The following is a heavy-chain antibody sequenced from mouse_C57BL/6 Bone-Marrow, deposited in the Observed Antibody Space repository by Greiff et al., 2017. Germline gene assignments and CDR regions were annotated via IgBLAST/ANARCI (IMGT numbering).Heavy chain of an antibody. J-gene: IGHJ1*03. CDR1: GYTFTSYT. CDR2: INPSSGYT. D-gene: IGHD1-1*01. Sequence: LEESGAELARPGASVKMSCKASGYTFTSYTMHWVKQRPGQGLEWIGYINPSSGYTKYNQKFKDKATLTADKSSSTAYMQLSSLTSEDSAVYYCARRGYGSRHWYFDVWGTGTTVTVSS. CDR3: ARRGYGSRHWYFDV. V-gene: IGHV1-4*01.